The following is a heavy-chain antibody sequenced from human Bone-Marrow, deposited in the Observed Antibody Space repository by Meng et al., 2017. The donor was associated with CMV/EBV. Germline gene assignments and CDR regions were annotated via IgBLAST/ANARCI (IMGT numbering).Heavy chain of an antibody. CDR1: GFTVSSNY. D-gene: IGHD2-15*01. CDR2: IYSGGST. J-gene: IGHJ4*02. CDR3: ARDGAGRILQDY. V-gene: IGHV3-66*02. Sequence: GESLKISCAASGFTVSSNYMSWVRQAPGKGLEWVSVIYSGGSTYYADSVKGRFTISRDNSKNTLYLQMNSLRAEDTAVYYCARDGAGRILQDYCGQRNPVTASS.